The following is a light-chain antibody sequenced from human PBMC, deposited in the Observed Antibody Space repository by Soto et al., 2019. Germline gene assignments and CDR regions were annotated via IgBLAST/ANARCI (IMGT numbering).Light chain of an antibody. CDR3: GTWDSSLSAGWV. J-gene: IGLJ3*02. CDR2: DNN. V-gene: IGLV1-51*01. CDR1: SSNIGNNY. Sequence: QSVLTQPPSVSAAPGQKVTISCSGSSSNIGNNYVSWYQQLPGTAPKLLIYDNNKRPSGIPDRFSGSKSGTSATLGITGLQTGDEADYYCGTWDSSLSAGWVFGGGTNSPS.